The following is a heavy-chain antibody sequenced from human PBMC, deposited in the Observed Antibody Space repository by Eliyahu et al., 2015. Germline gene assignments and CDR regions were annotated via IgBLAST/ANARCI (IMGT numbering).Heavy chain of an antibody. V-gene: IGHV5-10-1*03. J-gene: IGHJ5*02. CDR2: IDPSDSYT. D-gene: IGHD1-26*01. Sequence: EVQLVQSGAEVKKPGEXLRISCKGSGYSFTSYXISWVRQMPGKGLEWMGRIDPSDSYTNYSPSFQGHVTISADKSISTAYLQWSSLKASDTAMYYCASEPRVGATKRSEPEPWGQGTLVTVSS. CDR1: GYSFTSYX. CDR3: ASEPRVGATKRSEPEP.